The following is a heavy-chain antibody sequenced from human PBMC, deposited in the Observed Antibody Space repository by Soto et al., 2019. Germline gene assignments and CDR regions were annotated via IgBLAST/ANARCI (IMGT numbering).Heavy chain of an antibody. CDR2: MYHDGNT. Sequence: PSQTLSLTCAVSGYSISSGCFWGWIRQPPGKGLEWIANMYHDGNTDYNPSLKSRVTMSVATSKNQFSLRPSSVTAADTAVYYCARGIGVFDSWGQGTLVTVSS. V-gene: IGHV4-38-2*01. J-gene: IGHJ4*02. D-gene: IGHD3-10*01. CDR3: ARGIGVFDS. CDR1: GYSISSGCF.